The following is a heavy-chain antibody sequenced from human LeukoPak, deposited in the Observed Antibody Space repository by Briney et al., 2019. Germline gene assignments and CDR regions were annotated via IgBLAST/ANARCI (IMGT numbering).Heavy chain of an antibody. CDR3: ARVVTRFAFDI. Sequence: GASVKFSCKASGGTFSSYAISWVRQAPGQGLEWMGRIIPIFGTANYAQKFQGRVTITADKSTSTAYMELSSLRSEDTAVYYCARVVTRFAFDIWGQGTMVTVSS. D-gene: IGHD2-21*02. CDR1: GGTFSSYA. CDR2: IIPIFGTA. J-gene: IGHJ3*02. V-gene: IGHV1-69*06.